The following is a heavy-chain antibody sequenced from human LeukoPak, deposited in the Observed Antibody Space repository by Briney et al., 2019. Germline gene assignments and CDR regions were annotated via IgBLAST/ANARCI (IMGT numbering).Heavy chain of an antibody. CDR2: INPSGGST. J-gene: IGHJ4*02. CDR3: ARDPKPNYDFWSGYFDY. Sequence: GGSLRLSCAASGYTFTSYYMHWVRQAPGQGLEWMGIINPSGGSTSYAQKFQGRVTMTRDTSTSTVYMELSSLRSEDTAVYYCARDPKPNYDFWSGYFDYWGQGTLVTVSS. V-gene: IGHV1-46*01. D-gene: IGHD3-3*01. CDR1: GYTFTSYY.